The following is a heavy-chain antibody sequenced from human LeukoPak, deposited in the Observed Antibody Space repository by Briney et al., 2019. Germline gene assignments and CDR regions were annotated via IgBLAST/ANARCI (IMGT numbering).Heavy chain of an antibody. Sequence: ASVRVSCKASGYTFTSYAMNWVRQAPGQGLEWMGWINTNTGNPTYAQGFTGRFVFSLDTSVSTAYLQISSLKAEDTAVYYCAILIVGATVAFDIWGQGTMVTVSS. D-gene: IGHD1-26*01. J-gene: IGHJ3*02. CDR1: GYTFTSYA. CDR3: AILIVGATVAFDI. CDR2: INTNTGNP. V-gene: IGHV7-4-1*02.